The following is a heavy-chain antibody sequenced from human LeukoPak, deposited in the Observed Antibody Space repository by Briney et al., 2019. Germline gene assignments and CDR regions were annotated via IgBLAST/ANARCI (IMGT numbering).Heavy chain of an antibody. V-gene: IGHV4-34*01. CDR1: GGSFSGYY. D-gene: IGHD6-13*01. J-gene: IGHJ4*02. CDR2: INHSGST. CDR3: ARSGSSWFPFDY. Sequence: PSETLSLTCAVYGGSFSGYYWSWIRQPPGKGLEWIGEINHSGSTNYNPSLKSRVTISVDTSKNQFSLKLSSVTAADTAVYYCARSGSSWFPFDYWGQGTLVTVSS.